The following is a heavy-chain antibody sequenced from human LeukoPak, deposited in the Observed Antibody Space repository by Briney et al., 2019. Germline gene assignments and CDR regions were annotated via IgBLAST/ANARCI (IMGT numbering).Heavy chain of an antibody. CDR3: AKDRVGIYDDTSGRRFDY. V-gene: IGHV3-30*18. CDR1: GNYW. CDR2: ILYDGSNK. J-gene: IGHJ4*02. D-gene: IGHD3-22*01. Sequence: GGSLRLSCAASGNYWIHWVRQTPGKGLEWVAVILYDGSNKYYADSVKGRFTISRDNSKNTLYLQMNSLRAEDSAVYYCAKDRVGIYDDTSGRRFDYWGQGTLVTVSS.